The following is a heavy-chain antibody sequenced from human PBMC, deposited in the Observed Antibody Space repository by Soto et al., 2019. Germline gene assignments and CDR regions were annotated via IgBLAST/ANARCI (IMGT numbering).Heavy chain of an antibody. D-gene: IGHD1-26*01. CDR3: ARQVGGDNWYFDV. CDR2: AYYDGTN. Sequence: QLQLQESGPGLVKPSETLSLTCTVSGGSISSGDYWWAWIRQLPGKELEWIGIGSAYYDGTNHSNPSLKSRVSISIATSNNHFSLKLNSVTAADTALYYCARQVGGDNWYFDVWGRGTLVTVSS. J-gene: IGHJ2*01. CDR1: GGSISSGDYW. V-gene: IGHV4-39*01.